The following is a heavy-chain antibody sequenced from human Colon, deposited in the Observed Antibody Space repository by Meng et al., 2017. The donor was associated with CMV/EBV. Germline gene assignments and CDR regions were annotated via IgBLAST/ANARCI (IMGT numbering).Heavy chain of an antibody. D-gene: IGHD3-22*01. CDR2: IRSKTAGGTT. CDR3: AKDLGYFDSSGPLGYYGMDV. J-gene: IGHJ6*02. Sequence: GESLKISCAASGFTFSNVWMSWVRQAPGKGLEWVGRIRSKTAGGTTNYDAAVEGRFTISRDDSKNTLYLQMNSLRAEDTAVYYCAKDLGYFDSSGPLGYYGMDVWGQGTTVTVSS. CDR1: GFTFSNVW. V-gene: IGHV3-15*01.